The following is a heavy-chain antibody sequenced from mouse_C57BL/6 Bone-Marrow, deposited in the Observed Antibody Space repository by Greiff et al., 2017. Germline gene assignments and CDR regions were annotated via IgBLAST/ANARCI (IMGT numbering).Heavy chain of an antibody. CDR1: GYTFTSYG. CDR2: IYPRSGNT. Sequence: VQLVESGAELARPGASVKLSCKASGYTFTSYGISWVKQRTGQGLEWIGEIYPRSGNTYYNEKFKGKATLTADKSSSTAYMELRSLTSEDSAVYFCANYYGSSPDYWGQGTTLTVSS. J-gene: IGHJ2*01. CDR3: ANYYGSSPDY. D-gene: IGHD1-1*01. V-gene: IGHV1-81*01.